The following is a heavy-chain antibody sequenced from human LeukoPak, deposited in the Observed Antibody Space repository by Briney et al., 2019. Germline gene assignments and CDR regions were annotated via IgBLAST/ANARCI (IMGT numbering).Heavy chain of an antibody. CDR2: ISGSGGST. CDR3: AKADRITMIVVGITAHYFDY. CDR1: GFTFSSYA. D-gene: IGHD3-22*01. Sequence: PGGSLRLSCAASGFTFSSYAMSWVRQAPGKGLEWVSLISGSGGSTYYADSVKGRFTISRDNSKNTLYLQMNSLRAEDTAVYYCAKADRITMIVVGITAHYFDYWGQGTLVTVSS. J-gene: IGHJ4*02. V-gene: IGHV3-23*01.